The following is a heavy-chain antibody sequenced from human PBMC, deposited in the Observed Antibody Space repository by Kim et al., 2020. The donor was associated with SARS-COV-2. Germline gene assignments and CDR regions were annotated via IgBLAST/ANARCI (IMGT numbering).Heavy chain of an antibody. Sequence: SETLSLTCAVSGGSISSSNWWSWVRQPPGKGLEWIGEIYHSGSTNYNPSLKSRVTISVDKSKNQFSLKLGSVTAADTAVYYCARGGRLYSSGWYDYWGQGTLVTVSS. V-gene: IGHV4-4*02. CDR1: GGSISSSNW. CDR3: ARGGRLYSSGWYDY. D-gene: IGHD6-19*01. J-gene: IGHJ4*02. CDR2: IYHSGST.